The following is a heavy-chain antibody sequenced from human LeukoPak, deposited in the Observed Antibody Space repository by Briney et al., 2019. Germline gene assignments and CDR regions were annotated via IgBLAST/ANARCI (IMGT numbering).Heavy chain of an antibody. Sequence: GGSLRLSCAASGFTFSSYSMNWVRQAPGKGLEWVSSISSSSSYIYYADSVKGRFTIPRDNAKNSLYLQMNSLRAEDTAVYYCARDHGYCSGGSCYSDAFDIWGQGTMVTVSS. J-gene: IGHJ3*02. V-gene: IGHV3-21*01. CDR2: ISSSSSYI. D-gene: IGHD2-15*01. CDR1: GFTFSSYS. CDR3: ARDHGYCSGGSCYSDAFDI.